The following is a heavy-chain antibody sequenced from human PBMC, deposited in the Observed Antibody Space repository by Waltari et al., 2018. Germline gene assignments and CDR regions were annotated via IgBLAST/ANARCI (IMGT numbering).Heavy chain of an antibody. CDR2: ISSSSSYI. J-gene: IGHJ5*02. CDR3: AREESIAARRRWFDP. D-gene: IGHD6-6*01. Sequence: EVQLVESGGGLVKPGGSLRLSCAASGFTFSSHSMNWVRQATGKGLEWVSSISSSSSYIYYADSVKGRFTISRDNAKNSLYLQMNSLRAEDTAVYYCAREESIAARRRWFDPWGQGTLVTVSS. CDR1: GFTFSSHS. V-gene: IGHV3-21*01.